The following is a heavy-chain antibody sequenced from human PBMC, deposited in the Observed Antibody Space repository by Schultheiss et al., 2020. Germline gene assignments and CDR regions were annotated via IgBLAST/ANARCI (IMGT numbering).Heavy chain of an antibody. V-gene: IGHV2-70*11. CDR2: IDWDDDK. CDR3: ARILNPRISGGTYGAFDV. Sequence: SGPTRVKPSQTLTLTCTFSGFSLSTSGMCVSWIRQPPGKALEWLARIDWDDDKYYSTSLKTRLTISKDTSKNQVVLTMTNMDPVDTATYYCARILNPRISGGTYGAFDVWGQGTMVTVSS. D-gene: IGHD3-16*01. J-gene: IGHJ3*01. CDR1: GFSLSTSGMC.